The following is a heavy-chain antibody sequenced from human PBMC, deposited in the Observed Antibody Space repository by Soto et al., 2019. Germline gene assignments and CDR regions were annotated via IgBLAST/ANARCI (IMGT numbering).Heavy chain of an antibody. CDR3: ARDGARIAVFGVVNYFDY. D-gene: IGHD3-3*01. CDR2: INAGNGDT. Sequence: SVNVSCKASGYIFNSHAIHWVRQAPGQRLEWMGWINAGNGDTKYSQKFQGRVAITRDTSASSAYMELSTLRSEDTAVYYCARDGARIAVFGVVNYFDYWGQGTVVTVSS. CDR1: GYIFNSHA. V-gene: IGHV1-3*01. J-gene: IGHJ4*02.